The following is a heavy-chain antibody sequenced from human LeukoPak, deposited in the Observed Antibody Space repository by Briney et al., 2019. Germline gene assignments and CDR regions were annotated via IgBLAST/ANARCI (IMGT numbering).Heavy chain of an antibody. D-gene: IGHD3-22*01. CDR2: IYHSGCT. CDR3: ARGLSGYYYYYMDV. Sequence: SETLSLTCTVSGGSISSGGYYWSWIRQHPGTGREGIGYIYHSGCTYYNPSLYSRVNISADTPKNHFSLKLSSVTAADTAVYYCARGLSGYYYYYMDVWGKGTTVTVSS. J-gene: IGHJ6*03. V-gene: IGHV4-31*03. CDR1: GGSISSGGYY.